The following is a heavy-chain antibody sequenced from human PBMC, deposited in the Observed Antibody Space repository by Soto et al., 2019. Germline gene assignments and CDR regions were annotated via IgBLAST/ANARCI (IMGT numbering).Heavy chain of an antibody. CDR2: IDTAGRA. D-gene: IGHD3-3*01. CDR3: ARGATYYDFWSGHYTSYTYCGMDV. CDR1: EFTVSSNY. V-gene: IGHV3-53*01. J-gene: IGHJ6*02. Sequence: EVQLVESGGGLIQPGGSLRVSCAASEFTVSSNYMTWVRQAPGKGLEWVSVIDTAGRANYAESVKGRFTNSRDNSKNTLYLQMNSLRVEDTAVYYCARGATYYDFWSGHYTSYTYCGMDVWGQGTTVTVS.